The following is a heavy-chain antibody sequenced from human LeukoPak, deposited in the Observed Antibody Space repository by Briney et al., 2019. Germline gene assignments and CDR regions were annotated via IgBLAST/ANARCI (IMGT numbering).Heavy chain of an antibody. CDR2: ISSSSSYI. J-gene: IGHJ6*03. CDR1: GFTFSSYS. D-gene: IGHD3-3*01. CDR3: ARADYDFWSGYPQRNYYYMDV. Sequence: GGTLRLSCAASGFTFSSYSMNWVRQAPGKGLEWVSSISSSSSYIYYADSVKGRFTISRDNAKNSLYLQMNSLRAEDTAVYYCARADYDFWSGYPQRNYYYMDVWGKGTTVTVSS. V-gene: IGHV3-21*01.